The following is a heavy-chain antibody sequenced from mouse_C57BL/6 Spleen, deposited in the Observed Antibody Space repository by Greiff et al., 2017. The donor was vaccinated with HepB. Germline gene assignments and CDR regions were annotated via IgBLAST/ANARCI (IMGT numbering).Heavy chain of an antibody. Sequence: VQLQESGAELVKPGASVKISCKASGYAFSSYWMNWVKQRPGKGLEWIGQIYPGDGDTNYNGKFKGKATLTADKSSSTAYMQLSSLTSEDSAVYFCASPLLRVPGGAYWGQGTLVTVSA. D-gene: IGHD1-2*01. CDR3: ASPLLRVPGGAY. CDR1: GYAFSSYW. V-gene: IGHV1-80*01. CDR2: IYPGDGDT. J-gene: IGHJ3*01.